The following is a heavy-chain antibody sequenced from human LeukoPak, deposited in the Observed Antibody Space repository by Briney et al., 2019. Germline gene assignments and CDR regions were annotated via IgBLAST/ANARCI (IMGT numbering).Heavy chain of an antibody. J-gene: IGHJ5*02. Sequence: SGTLSLTCAVSGGSISSSNWWSWVRQPPGKGLEWIGEIYHSGSTNYNPSLKSRVTISVDKSKNQFSLKLSSVTAADTAVYYCAVYRGGDCYSGVNNWFDPWGQGTLVTVSS. V-gene: IGHV4-4*02. CDR1: GGSISSSNW. CDR2: IYHSGST. CDR3: AVYRGGDCYSGVNNWFDP. D-gene: IGHD2-21*02.